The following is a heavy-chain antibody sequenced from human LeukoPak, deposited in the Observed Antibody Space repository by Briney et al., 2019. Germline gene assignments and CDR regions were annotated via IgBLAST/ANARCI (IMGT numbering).Heavy chain of an antibody. V-gene: IGHV4-34*01. D-gene: IGHD6-19*01. CDR2: INHSGST. CDR3: ARERPYSSGWYARFDP. CDR1: GGSFSGYY. J-gene: IGHJ5*02. Sequence: PSETLSLTCAVYGGSFSGYYWSWIRQPPGKGLEWIGEINHSGSTNYNPSLKSRVTISVDTSKNQFSLKLSSVTAADTAVYYCARERPYSSGWYARFDPWGQGTLVTVSS.